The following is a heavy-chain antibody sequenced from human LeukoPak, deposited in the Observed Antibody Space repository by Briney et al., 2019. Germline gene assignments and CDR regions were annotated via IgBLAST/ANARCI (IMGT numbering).Heavy chain of an antibody. Sequence: GESLKISCKGSGYSFNSYWIGWVRQMPGKGLEWMGIIYPGDSDTRYSPSFQGQVTISADKSISTAYLQWSSLKASDTAMYYCARRVEPWLVRSSAFDIWGQGTVVAVSS. CDR3: ARRVEPWLVRSSAFDI. D-gene: IGHD6-19*01. CDR1: GYSFNSYW. V-gene: IGHV5-51*01. J-gene: IGHJ3*02. CDR2: IYPGDSDT.